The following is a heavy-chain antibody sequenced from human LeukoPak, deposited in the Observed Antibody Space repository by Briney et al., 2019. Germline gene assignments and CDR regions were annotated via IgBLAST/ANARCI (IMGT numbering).Heavy chain of an antibody. CDR1: GGSISSYY. D-gene: IGHD3-9*01. J-gene: IGHJ4*02. Sequence: SETLSLTCTVSGGSISSYYWSWIRQPPGKGLEWIGEINHSGSTNYNPSLKSRVTISVDTSKNQFSLKLSSVTAADTAVYYCARHDYDILTGCFDYWGQGTLVTVSS. CDR2: INHSGST. CDR3: ARHDYDILTGCFDY. V-gene: IGHV4-34*01.